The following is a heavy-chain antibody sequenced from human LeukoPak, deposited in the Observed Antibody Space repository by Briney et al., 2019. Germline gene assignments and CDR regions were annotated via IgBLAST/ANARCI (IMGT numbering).Heavy chain of an antibody. Sequence: AGVSLRLSCAASAFTVSSNYMSWVPPAPGKEREWVSVIYSGGSTYDADSVKVRFTISRDNSKNTLYLQMNSLRAEDTAVYYCARAIWYGGNSVGGYGMAVCGQGTTVTVSS. D-gene: IGHD4-23*01. CDR2: IYSGGST. CDR3: ARAIWYGGNSVGGYGMAV. J-gene: IGHJ6*02. CDR1: AFTVSSNY. V-gene: IGHV3-66*01.